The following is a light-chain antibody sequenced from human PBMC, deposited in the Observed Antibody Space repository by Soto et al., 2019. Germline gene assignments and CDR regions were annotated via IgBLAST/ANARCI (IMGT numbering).Light chain of an antibody. J-gene: IGKJ1*01. V-gene: IGKV1-12*01. Sequence: DIQMTQSPSSVSASVGDRVTITCRASQAISSWLAWYQQRPGKAPKLLIYAASNLQSGVPSSFSGSGHGTDFTLTITSLQPEDFATYYYQQYHSIPWTFGQGTKVEVK. CDR2: AAS. CDR1: QAISSW. CDR3: QQYHSIPWT.